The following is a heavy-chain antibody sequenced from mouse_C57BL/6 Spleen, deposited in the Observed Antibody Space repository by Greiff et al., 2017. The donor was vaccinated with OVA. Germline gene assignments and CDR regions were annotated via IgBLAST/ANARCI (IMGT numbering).Heavy chain of an antibody. CDR2: INPSNGGT. D-gene: IGHD1-1*01. J-gene: IGHJ2*01. Sequence: QVQLQQPGTELVKPGASVKLSCKASGYTFTSYWMHWVKQRPGQGLEWIGNINPSNGGTNYNEKFKSKAALTVDKSSSTAYMQLSSLTSEDSAVYYCAREKGYGRPLDYWGQGTTLTVSS. CDR1: GYTFTSYW. V-gene: IGHV1-53*01. CDR3: AREKGYGRPLDY.